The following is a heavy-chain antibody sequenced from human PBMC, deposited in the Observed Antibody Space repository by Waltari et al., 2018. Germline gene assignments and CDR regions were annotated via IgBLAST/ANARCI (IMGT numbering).Heavy chain of an antibody. Sequence: QVQLQGSGPGLVKPSETLSLTCAVSGYSISSGYYWGWIRQPPGKGLEWIGSIYHSGTTYYNPSLKSRVTISVDTSKNQFSLKLSSVTAADTAVYYCARIGVGVTKDHYYYYYGMDVWGQGTTVTVSS. J-gene: IGHJ6*02. CDR3: ARIGVGVTKDHYYYYYGMDV. CDR1: GYSISSGYY. CDR2: IYHSGTT. V-gene: IGHV4-38-2*01. D-gene: IGHD2-21*02.